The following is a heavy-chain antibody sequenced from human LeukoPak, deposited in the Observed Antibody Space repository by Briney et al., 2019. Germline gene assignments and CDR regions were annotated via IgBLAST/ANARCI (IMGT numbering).Heavy chain of an antibody. CDR1: GFAFSTYA. J-gene: IGHJ4*02. D-gene: IGHD3-16*01. Sequence: PGGSLRLSCAASGFAFSTYAMSWVRQAPGKGLQWVSAISDSGGDTYYADSVKGRFTISRDNSKNTLYLHMSSLRAEDTAIYYCAKHPRRMARLITFGGGRPYYFDYWGQGTLVTVSS. CDR3: AKHPRRMARLITFGGGRPYYFDY. CDR2: ISDSGGDT. V-gene: IGHV3-23*01.